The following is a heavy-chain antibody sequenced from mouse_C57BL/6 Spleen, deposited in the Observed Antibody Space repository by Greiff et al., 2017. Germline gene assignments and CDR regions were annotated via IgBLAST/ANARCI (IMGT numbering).Heavy chain of an antibody. CDR1: GFTFSSYT. CDR3: ARDLDG. Sequence: DVMLVESGGGLVKPGGSLKLSCAASGFTFSSYTMSWVRQTPEKRLEWVATISGGGGNTYYPDSVKGRFTISRDNAKNTLYLQMSSLRSEDTALYYCARDLDGWGQGTTLTVSS. V-gene: IGHV5-9*01. J-gene: IGHJ2*01. CDR2: ISGGGGNT.